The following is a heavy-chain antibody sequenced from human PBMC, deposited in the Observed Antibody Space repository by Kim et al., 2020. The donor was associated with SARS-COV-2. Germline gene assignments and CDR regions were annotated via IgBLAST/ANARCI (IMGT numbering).Heavy chain of an antibody. D-gene: IGHD3-10*01. CDR1: GGSISSYY. V-gene: IGHV4-59*13. Sequence: SETLSLTCTVSGGSISSYYWSWIRQPPGKGLEWIGYIYYSGSTNYNPSLKSRVTISVDTSKNQFSLKLSSVTAADTAVYYCVRGIGDWYYGGWFDPWGQGTLVTLPS. CDR2: IYYSGST. J-gene: IGHJ5*02. CDR3: VRGIGDWYYGGWFDP.